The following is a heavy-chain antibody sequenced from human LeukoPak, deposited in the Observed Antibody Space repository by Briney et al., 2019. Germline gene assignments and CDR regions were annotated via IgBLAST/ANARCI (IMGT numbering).Heavy chain of an antibody. V-gene: IGHV3-48*03. CDR2: ISSSGSTI. D-gene: IGHD2-2*01. CDR3: ARRSSRSFDY. J-gene: IGHJ4*02. CDR1: GFTFSSYE. Sequence: QPGGSLRLSCAASGFTFSSYEMNWVRQALGKGLEWVSYISSSGSTIYYADSVKGRFTISRDNAKNSLYLQMNSLRAEDTAVYYCARRSSRSFDYWGQGTLVTVSS.